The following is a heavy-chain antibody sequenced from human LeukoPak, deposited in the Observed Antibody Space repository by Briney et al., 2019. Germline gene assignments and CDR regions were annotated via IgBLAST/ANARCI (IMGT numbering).Heavy chain of an antibody. Sequence: GGSLRLSCAASGFILNIYWMSWVRQAPGKGLEGVANIKPDGSEIFYVDSVKGRFTISRDNAKNSLHLQMNSLRAEDTAVYYCARAVRYCSGGRCYSDDAYDVWGQGTMVTVSS. J-gene: IGHJ3*01. CDR2: IKPDGSEI. V-gene: IGHV3-7*01. CDR1: GFILNIYW. D-gene: IGHD2-15*01. CDR3: ARAVRYCSGGRCYSDDAYDV.